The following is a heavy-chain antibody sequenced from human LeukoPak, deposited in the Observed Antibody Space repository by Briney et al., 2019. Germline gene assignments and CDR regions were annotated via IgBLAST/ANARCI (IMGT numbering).Heavy chain of an antibody. CDR2: IYYSGST. CDR1: GGSISSSSYY. J-gene: IGHJ4*02. V-gene: IGHV4-39*01. Sequence: PSETLSLTCTVSGGSISSSSYYWGWIRQPPGKGLEWIGSIYYSGSTYYNPSLKGRVTISVDTSKNQFSLKLSPVTAADTAVYYCARLGTGEYSSSEFSDYWGQGTLATVSS. D-gene: IGHD6-6*01. CDR3: ARLGTGEYSSSEFSDY.